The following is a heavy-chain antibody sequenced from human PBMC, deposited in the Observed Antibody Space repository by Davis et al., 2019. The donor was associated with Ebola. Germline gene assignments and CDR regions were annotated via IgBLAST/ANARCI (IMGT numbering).Heavy chain of an antibody. D-gene: IGHD5-12*01. J-gene: IGHJ4*02. CDR1: GGSFSGYY. V-gene: IGHV4-34*01. CDR3: ARKRGFSGYDRFDY. CDR2: INHSGRT. Sequence: MPGGSLRLSCAVYGGSFSGYYWRWIRQPPGKGLEWIGEINHSGRTNYNPSLKSRVTISVDTSKNQFSLKLSSVTAADTAVYYWARKRGFSGYDRFDYWGQGTLVTVSS.